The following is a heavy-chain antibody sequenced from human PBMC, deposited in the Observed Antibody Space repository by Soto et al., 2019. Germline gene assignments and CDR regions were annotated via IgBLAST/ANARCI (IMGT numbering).Heavy chain of an antibody. CDR1: GFTFSDYY. CDR3: ASLYGTLDAFDM. Sequence: GGSLRLSCAASGFTFSDYYMSWIRQAPGKGLEWVSYISSSSSYTNYADSVKGRFTISRDDAKNSLYLQMNSLRAEDTAVYYCASLYGTLDAFDMWGQGTTVTVSS. D-gene: IGHD1-7*01. J-gene: IGHJ3*02. V-gene: IGHV3-11*03. CDR2: ISSSSSYT.